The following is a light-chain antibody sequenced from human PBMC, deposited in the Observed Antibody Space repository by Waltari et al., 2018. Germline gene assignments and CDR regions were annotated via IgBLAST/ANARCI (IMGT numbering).Light chain of an antibody. Sequence: AIQMTQSPSSLFASIGDRVTITCRASQPIRGDLGWYQQKPGNAPKLLIFVASNLQSGVPTRFAGSGFGTDFVLTISSLQPEDFATYYCLQDYLYPYTFGQGTKLEIK. CDR3: LQDYLYPYT. V-gene: IGKV1-6*01. CDR1: QPIRGD. CDR2: VAS. J-gene: IGKJ2*01.